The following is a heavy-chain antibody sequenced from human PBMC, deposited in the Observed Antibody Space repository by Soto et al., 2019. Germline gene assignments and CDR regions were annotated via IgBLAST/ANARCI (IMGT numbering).Heavy chain of an antibody. V-gene: IGHV1-8*01. CDR2: MNPNSGNT. CDR1: GYTFTSYD. Sequence: QVQLVQSGAEVKKPGASVKVSCKASGYTFTSYDINWVRQATGQGLEWMGWMNPNSGNTGYAQKVQGRVTMTRNTSISTAYMALSSLRSEDTAVYYCARWPDGYYYYGMDVWGQGTTVTVSS. CDR3: ARWPDGYYYYGMDV. J-gene: IGHJ6*02.